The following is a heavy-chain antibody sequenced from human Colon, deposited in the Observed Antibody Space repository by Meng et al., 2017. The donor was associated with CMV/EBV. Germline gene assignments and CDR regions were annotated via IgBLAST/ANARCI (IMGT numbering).Heavy chain of an antibody. V-gene: IGHV4-59*01. J-gene: IGHJ6*02. CDR1: GGSMSSYY. CDR3: ARDKGYTSDNYGMDV. Sequence: SETLSLTCTVFGGSMSSYYWSWIRQSPVKGLEWIGYIYYSGNTNYNPSLKSRVTISLDTSNNQFSMKLTSVTAADTGVYYCARDKGYTSDNYGMDVWGQGTTVTVSS. CDR2: IYYSGNT. D-gene: IGHD5-12*01.